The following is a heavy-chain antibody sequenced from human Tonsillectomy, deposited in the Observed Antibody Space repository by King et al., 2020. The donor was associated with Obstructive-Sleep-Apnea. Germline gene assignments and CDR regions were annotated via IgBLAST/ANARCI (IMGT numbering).Heavy chain of an antibody. J-gene: IGHJ4*02. V-gene: IGHV4-4*09. CDR1: GGSISSYY. CDR2: ISSSVST. D-gene: IGHD3-22*01. CDR3: ARSLDSSGYYYTNY. Sequence: QLQESGPGLVKPSETLSLTCTVSGGSISSYYWSWIRQPPGKGLEWIGKISSSVSTTYNSSLKGRVTISVDTSKNQFSLKLSSVTAADTAVYYCARSLDSSGYYYTNYWGQGTLVTVSS.